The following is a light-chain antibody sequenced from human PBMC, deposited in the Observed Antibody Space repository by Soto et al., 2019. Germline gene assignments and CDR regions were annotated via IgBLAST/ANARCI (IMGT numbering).Light chain of an antibody. Sequence: QSVLTQPPSASGTPGQRVTISCSGSSSNIGSNYVYWYQQLPRTAPKLLIYSNNQRPSGVPDRFSGSKSGTSASLAISGLRSEDEADYDCASWDDSLSGPVFGGGTKLTVL. V-gene: IGLV1-47*02. CDR1: SSNIGSNY. CDR2: SNN. CDR3: ASWDDSLSGPV. J-gene: IGLJ3*02.